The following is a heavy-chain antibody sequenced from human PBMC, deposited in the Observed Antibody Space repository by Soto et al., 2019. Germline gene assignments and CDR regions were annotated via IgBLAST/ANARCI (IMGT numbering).Heavy chain of an antibody. CDR3: ARETVVFWVGTSLYWAYGMDV. CDR2: INPSDGST. V-gene: IGHV1-46*01. D-gene: IGHD2-8*02. CDR1: GYTFTTYY. Sequence: QVQLVQSGPEVKKPGASVKLSCKASGYTFTTYYVHWVRQAPGQGLEWMGIINPSDGSTNYAQKFQGRVTMTRDTSTCPVFMDLSSLRSEDTAVYYCARETVVFWVGTSLYWAYGMDVWGRGTTVTVSS. J-gene: IGHJ6*02.